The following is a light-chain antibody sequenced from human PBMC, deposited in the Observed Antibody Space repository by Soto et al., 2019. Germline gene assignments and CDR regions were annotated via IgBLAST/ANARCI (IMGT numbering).Light chain of an antibody. CDR1: SSDIGGYNY. CDR2: DVR. CDR3: SSYTSSSTVI. V-gene: IGLV2-14*03. J-gene: IGLJ2*01. Sequence: SALTQPASVSGSPGQSITISCTGTSSDIGGYNYISWYQQHPGKAPKFIIYDVRNRPSGVSNRFSGSRSGNTASLTISGLRAEDEADYYCSSYTSSSTVIFGGGTKLTVL.